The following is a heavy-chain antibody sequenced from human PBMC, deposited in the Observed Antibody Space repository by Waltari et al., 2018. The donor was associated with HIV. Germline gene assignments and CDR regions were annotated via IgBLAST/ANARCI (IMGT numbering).Heavy chain of an antibody. J-gene: IGHJ6*02. Sequence: QVQLEESGGGVVQPGGALRHPCSASGFVFRTYGMHWVRQAPGKCLEWVAFIRFDGSNKYYADSVKGRFTISRDNSKNILYLQINSLRAADTAVYYCAKQWKRPYYGMDVWGQGTTVTVSS. D-gene: IGHD6-19*01. CDR1: GFVFRTYG. V-gene: IGHV3-30*02. CDR2: IRFDGSNK. CDR3: AKQWKRPYYGMDV.